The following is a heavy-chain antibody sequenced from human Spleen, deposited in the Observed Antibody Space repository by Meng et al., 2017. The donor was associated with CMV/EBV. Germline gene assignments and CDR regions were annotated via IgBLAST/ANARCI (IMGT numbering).Heavy chain of an antibody. CDR1: GFTFRSYP. D-gene: IGHD4/OR15-4a*01. Sequence: LSLTCAASGFTFRSYPMHWVRQAPGKGLEWVAVISFDEINKFYGDSVKGRFTISRDMSKNTLYLHMKSLRVEDTAVYHCARGKVPDYGGSLGDAFDVWGQGTMVTVSS. V-gene: IGHV3-30*04. CDR3: ARGKVPDYGGSLGDAFDV. CDR2: ISFDEINK. J-gene: IGHJ3*01.